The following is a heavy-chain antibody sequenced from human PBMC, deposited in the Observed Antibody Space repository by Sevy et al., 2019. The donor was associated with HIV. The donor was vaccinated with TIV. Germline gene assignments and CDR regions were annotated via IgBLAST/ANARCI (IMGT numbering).Heavy chain of an antibody. V-gene: IGHV3-23*01. CDR2: ISGSGRST. CDR3: AKGYCSGGSCPRDYYYYGMDV. D-gene: IGHD2-15*01. CDR1: GFTFSTYA. Sequence: GGSLRLSCAASGFTFSTYAMNWVRQAPGKGLEWVSSISGSGRSTYYEDSVEGRFTISRDNSKNTLYLQMNSLRADDTAVYYCAKGYCSGGSCPRDYYYYGMDVWGQGTTVTVSS. J-gene: IGHJ6*02.